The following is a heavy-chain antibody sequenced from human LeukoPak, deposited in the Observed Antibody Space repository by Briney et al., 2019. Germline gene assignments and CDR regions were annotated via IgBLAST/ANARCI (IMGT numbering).Heavy chain of an antibody. CDR2: INHSGST. D-gene: IGHD2-2*01. J-gene: IGHJ6*03. CDR1: GGSFSGYY. V-gene: IGHV4-34*01. CDR3: ARDARPHYYYYMDV. Sequence: PSETLSLTCAVYGGSFSGYYWSWIRQPPGKGLEWIGEINHSGSTNYNPSLKSRVTISVDTSKNQFSLKLSSVTAADTAVYYCARDARPHYYYYMDVWGKGTTVTISS.